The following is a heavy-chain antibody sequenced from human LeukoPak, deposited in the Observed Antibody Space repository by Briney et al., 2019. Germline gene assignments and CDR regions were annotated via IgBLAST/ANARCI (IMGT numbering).Heavy chain of an antibody. CDR1: GFTFNNDW. D-gene: IGHD2-15*01. CDR2: ISSDGTTT. Sequence: GGSLRLSCAVSGFTFNNDWMHWVRQAPGKGLLWVSRISSDGTTTNYADSVKGRCTISRDNAKNTLYLQMDSLRAEDTAVYYCAGTWSFDYWGQGTLVTVSS. V-gene: IGHV3-74*01. J-gene: IGHJ4*02. CDR3: AGTWSFDY.